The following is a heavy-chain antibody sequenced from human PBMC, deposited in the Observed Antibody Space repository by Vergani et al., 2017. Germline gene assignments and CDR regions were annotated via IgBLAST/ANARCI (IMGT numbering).Heavy chain of an antibody. CDR3: ARMGGYYEGDAFRIGYFDS. CDR1: GDSISSGVYY. Sequence: QVQLQESGPGLVKPSQTLSLTCSVSGDSISSGVYYWNWIRQHPGKGLEWIGYIYSTGSTHHNPSLRRRINMSVDTSKSQFSLKLNSVTAADTAMYYCARMGGYYEGDAFRIGYFDSWGPGILVTVSS. D-gene: IGHD3-16*01. V-gene: IGHV4-31*03. J-gene: IGHJ4*02. CDR2: IYSTGST.